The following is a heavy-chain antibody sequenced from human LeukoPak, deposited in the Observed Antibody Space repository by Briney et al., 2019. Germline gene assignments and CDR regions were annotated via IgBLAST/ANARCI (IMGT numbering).Heavy chain of an antibody. CDR3: ARAYYYDSSGYPDFYYFDY. CDR2: IYYSGST. J-gene: IGHJ4*02. D-gene: IGHD3-22*01. Sequence: PSETLSLTCTVSGGSISSSSYYWGWIRQPPGKGLEWIGSIYYSGSTYYNPSLKSRVTISVDTSKNQFSLKLSSVTAADTAVYYCARAYYYDSSGYPDFYYFDYWGQGTLVTVSS. CDR1: GGSISSSSYY. V-gene: IGHV4-39*01.